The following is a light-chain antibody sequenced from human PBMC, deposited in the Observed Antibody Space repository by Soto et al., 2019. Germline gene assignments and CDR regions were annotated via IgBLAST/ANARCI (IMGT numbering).Light chain of an antibody. V-gene: IGLV1-40*01. CDR1: SSNIGAHYD. J-gene: IGLJ1*01. Sequence: QSVLTQPPSVSGAPGQRVTISCTGSSSNIGAHYDVHWYQQLPGTAPKLLTYGNSNRPSGVPDRFSGSKSGTSASLAITGLQAEDEAGYYCQSYDNSLSVYVFGTGTKVTVL. CDR3: QSYDNSLSVYV. CDR2: GNS.